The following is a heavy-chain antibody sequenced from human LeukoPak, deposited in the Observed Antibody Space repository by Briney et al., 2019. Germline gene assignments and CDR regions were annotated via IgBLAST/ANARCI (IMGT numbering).Heavy chain of an antibody. D-gene: IGHD2-21*02. Sequence: SETLSLTCAVSDYSISSAYYWGWIRQPPGKGLEWIGSIYHSGNTDYNPSLKSRVTISVDTSKNQFSLKLRSVTAADTAVYYCARDQAYCGGDCYTDFWGQGTLVTVSS. CDR3: ARDQAYCGGDCYTDF. J-gene: IGHJ4*02. CDR2: IYHSGNT. V-gene: IGHV4-38-2*02. CDR1: DYSISSAYY.